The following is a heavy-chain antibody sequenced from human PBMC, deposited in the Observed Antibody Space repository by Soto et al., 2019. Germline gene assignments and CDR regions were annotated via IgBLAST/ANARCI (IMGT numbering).Heavy chain of an antibody. J-gene: IGHJ4*02. CDR2: ISSGSRTI. V-gene: IGHV3-48*02. CDR3: AIEPSGGDDYCTSRES. D-gene: IGHD2-21*02. Sequence: GGSLRLSCEASGFIFSDYSMHGGRQAPGKGLQWVSYISSGSRTIYYADSVKGRFTVSRDNAKNSLYLQMNSLRDEDTAFYYSAIEPSGGDDYCTSRESWGQGTLVTVSS. CDR1: GFIFSDYS.